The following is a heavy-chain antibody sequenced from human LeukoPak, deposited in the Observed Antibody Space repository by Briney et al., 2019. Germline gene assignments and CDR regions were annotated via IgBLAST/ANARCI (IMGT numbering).Heavy chain of an antibody. D-gene: IGHD2-21*01. V-gene: IGHV4-4*09. CDR1: GGSISSYY. CDR3: ARNPYSKPGYFDY. CDR2: IYTSGST. J-gene: IGHJ4*02. Sequence: SETLSLTCTVSGGSISSYYWSWIRQPPGKGLEWIGYIYTSGSTNYNPSLKSRVTISVDTSKNQFSLKLCSVTAADTAVYYCARNPYSKPGYFDYWGQGTLVTVSS.